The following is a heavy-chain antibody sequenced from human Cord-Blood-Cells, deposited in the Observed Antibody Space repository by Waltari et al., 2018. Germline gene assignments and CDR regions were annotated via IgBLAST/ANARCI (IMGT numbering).Heavy chain of an antibody. CDR3: ARESRERGAFDI. Sequence: QVQLVQSGAEVKKPGASVKVSCNAAGYTFTSYDINWVRQATGQGLEWMGWMNPNSGNTGYAQKFQGRVTITRNTSISTAYVELSSLRSEDTAVYYCARESRERGAFDIWGQGTMVTVSS. CDR1: GYTFTSYD. CDR2: MNPNSGNT. V-gene: IGHV1-8*03. D-gene: IGHD1-26*01. J-gene: IGHJ3*02.